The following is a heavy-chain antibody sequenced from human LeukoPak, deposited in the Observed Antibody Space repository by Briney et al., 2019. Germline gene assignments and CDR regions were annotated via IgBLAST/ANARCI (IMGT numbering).Heavy chain of an antibody. CDR1: GYTFTSYY. J-gene: IGHJ4*02. CDR3: ARSSSGSLDY. CDR2: INPSGGST. D-gene: IGHD6-19*01. Sequence: ASVKVSCKASGYTFTSYYMHWVRQAPGQGLEWMGIINPSGGSTSYAQKFQGRVTMTTDTSTSTAYMELRSLRSDDTAVYSCARSSSGSLDYWGQGTLVTVSS. V-gene: IGHV1-46*01.